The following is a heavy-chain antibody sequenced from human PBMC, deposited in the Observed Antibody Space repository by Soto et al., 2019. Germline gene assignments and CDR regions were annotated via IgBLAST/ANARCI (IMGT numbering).Heavy chain of an antibody. Sequence: GGSLRLSCAASGFTFSSYGMHWVRQAPGKGLEWVAVISYDGSNKYYADSVKGRFTISRDNSKNTLYLQMNSLRAEDTAVYYCAKDKCCESSSWYAGYYYYGMDVWGQGTTVTVYS. D-gene: IGHD6-13*01. J-gene: IGHJ6*01. V-gene: IGHV3-30*18. CDR2: ISYDGSNK. CDR3: AKDKCCESSSWYAGYYYYGMDV. CDR1: GFTFSSYG.